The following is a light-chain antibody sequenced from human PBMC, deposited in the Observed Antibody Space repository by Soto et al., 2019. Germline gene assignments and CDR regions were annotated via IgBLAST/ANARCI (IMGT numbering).Light chain of an antibody. CDR3: QQYNNWPPWT. CDR1: QSVSSD. CDR2: GAS. V-gene: IGKV3-15*01. J-gene: IGKJ1*01. Sequence: VVMTQSPATVSVSPGETVTLSCRASQSVSSDVAWYQQRTGQAPRLLIFGASSRVADVPARFSGSGSGPDFTLNISSLQSEDFAVYHCQQYNNWPPWTFGQGTKVE.